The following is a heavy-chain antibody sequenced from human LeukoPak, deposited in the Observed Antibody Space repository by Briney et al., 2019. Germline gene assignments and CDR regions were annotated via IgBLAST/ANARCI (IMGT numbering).Heavy chain of an antibody. V-gene: IGHV4-30-2*01. D-gene: IGHD6-6*01. Sequence: NPSETLSLTCTVSGGSISSGGYYWSWIRQPPGKGLEGIGLIYHSRSTYYNPSLKSRVTISVDRSKNQSSLKLSSVTGADTSVYYCARSPSEYSSSSRLDWYFDLWGRGTLVTVSS. CDR3: ARSPSEYSSSSRLDWYFDL. CDR2: IYHSRST. J-gene: IGHJ2*01. CDR1: GGSISSGGYY.